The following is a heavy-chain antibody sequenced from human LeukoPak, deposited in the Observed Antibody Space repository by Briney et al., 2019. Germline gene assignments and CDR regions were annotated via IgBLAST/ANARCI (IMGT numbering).Heavy chain of an antibody. CDR2: ISSSSSYI. CDR1: GFTFSSYS. Sequence: GSLRLSCAASGFTFSSYSMNWVRQAPGKGLEWVSSISSSSSYIYYADSVKGRFTISRDNAKNSLYLQMNSLRAEDTAVYYCARVSKGDAFDIWGQGTMVTVSS. V-gene: IGHV3-21*01. CDR3: ARVSKGDAFDI. D-gene: IGHD5/OR15-5a*01. J-gene: IGHJ3*02.